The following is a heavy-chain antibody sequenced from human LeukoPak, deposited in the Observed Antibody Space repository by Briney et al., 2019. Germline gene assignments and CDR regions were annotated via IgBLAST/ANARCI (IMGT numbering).Heavy chain of an antibody. Sequence: RGSLRLSCAASGFTFSSYAMHWVRQAPGKGLEWVAVISYDGSNKYYADSVKGRFTIPRDNSKNTLYLQMNSLRAEDTAVYYCARRGTGETFDYWGQGTLVTVSS. CDR3: ARRGTGETFDY. V-gene: IGHV3-30-3*01. CDR2: ISYDGSNK. D-gene: IGHD1/OR15-1a*01. CDR1: GFTFSSYA. J-gene: IGHJ4*02.